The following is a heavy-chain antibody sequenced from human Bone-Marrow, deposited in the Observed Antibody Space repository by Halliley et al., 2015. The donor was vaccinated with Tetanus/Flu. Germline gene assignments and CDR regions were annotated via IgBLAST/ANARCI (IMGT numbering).Heavy chain of an antibody. J-gene: IGHJ6*02. CDR3: ARGHGSGWDYGMDV. D-gene: IGHD6-19*01. Sequence: GLISPADSHTRYTPSFQGQVPISADKSLSTTYLQGSSLKASDTAMYYCARGHGSGWDYGMDVWGQGTTVTVSS. V-gene: IGHV5-51*01. CDR2: ISPADSHT.